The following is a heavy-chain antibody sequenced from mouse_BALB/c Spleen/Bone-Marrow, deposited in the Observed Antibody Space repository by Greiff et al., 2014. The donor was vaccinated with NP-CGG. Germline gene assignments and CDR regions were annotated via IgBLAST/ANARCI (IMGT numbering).Heavy chain of an antibody. CDR3: ARGIPYYPMDF. Sequence: VQLQQSGAELVKPGASVKLSCTASGFNIKDTYMHWVKQRPEQGLEWIGRIDPANGNTKFAPKFQGKATITADTSSNTAYLRLSSLTSEDTAVYYCARGIPYYPMDFWGQGTSVTVSS. D-gene: IGHD5-1-1*01. CDR1: GFNIKDTY. V-gene: IGHV14-3*02. J-gene: IGHJ4*01. CDR2: IDPANGNT.